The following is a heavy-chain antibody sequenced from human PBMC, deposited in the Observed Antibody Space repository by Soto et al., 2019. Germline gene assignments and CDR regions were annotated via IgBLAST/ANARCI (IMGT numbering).Heavy chain of an antibody. CDR1: GGSFSGFY. D-gene: IGHD6-19*01. V-gene: IGHV4-34*01. CDR2: INHSGSA. J-gene: IGHJ6*02. Sequence: SEPLSLTCGVSGGSFSGFYWSWIRQPPGKGLEWIGEINHSGSANYNPSLESRVTISVDTSKNQFSLKLNSLTAADTAVYYCARVSGWMRGYYYGMDVWGRGTTVTVSS. CDR3: ARVSGWMRGYYYGMDV.